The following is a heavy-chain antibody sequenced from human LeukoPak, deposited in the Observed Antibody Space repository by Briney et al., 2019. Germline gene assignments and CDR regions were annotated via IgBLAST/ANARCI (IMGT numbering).Heavy chain of an antibody. CDR3: ARDRRLPDYYDSSGYYYYGMDV. CDR2: ISSSSYI. D-gene: IGHD3-22*01. J-gene: IGHJ6*02. Sequence: GGSLRLSCAASGFTFSSNSMNWVRQAPGKGLEWVSPISSSSYIYYADSVKGRFTISRDNAKNSLYLQMNSLRAEDTAVYYCARDRRLPDYYDSSGYYYYGMDVWGQGTTVTVSS. V-gene: IGHV3-21*01. CDR1: GFTFSSNS.